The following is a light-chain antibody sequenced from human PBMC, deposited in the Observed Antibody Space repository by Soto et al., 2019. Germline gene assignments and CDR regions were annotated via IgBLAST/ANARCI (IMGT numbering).Light chain of an antibody. J-gene: IGKJ1*01. CDR2: AAS. Sequence: DIVLTQSPGTLSLSPGEIATLSFSASQSVSSSNLAWYQQKPAQAPRLLIYAASRRAPGIPERFSGSGSGTDFTLTISSLQPGDFATYYCQQSYSTPPTFGQGTKVDIK. CDR1: QSVSSSN. V-gene: IGKV3-20*01. CDR3: QQSYSTPPT.